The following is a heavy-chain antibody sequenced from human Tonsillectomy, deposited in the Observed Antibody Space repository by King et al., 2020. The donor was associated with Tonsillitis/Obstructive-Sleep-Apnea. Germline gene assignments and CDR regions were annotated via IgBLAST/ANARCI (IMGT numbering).Heavy chain of an antibody. CDR2: INHSGST. V-gene: IGHV4-34*01. CDR3: ASGGGSWFDY. CDR1: GGSFSGYY. J-gene: IGHJ4*02. D-gene: IGHD3-16*01. Sequence: VQLQQWGAGLLKPSETLSLTCAVYGGSFSGYYWSWIRQPPGKGLEWIGEINHSGSTNYNPSLKMRVTISVDTSKNQFSLNLSSVTAADTAVYYCASGGGSWFDYWGQGTLVTVSS.